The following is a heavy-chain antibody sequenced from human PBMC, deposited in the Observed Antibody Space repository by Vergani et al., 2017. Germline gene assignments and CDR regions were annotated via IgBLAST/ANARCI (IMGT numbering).Heavy chain of an antibody. CDR3: AKANPRNSGYDYLYYYHAMDV. CDR2: ISGSGGST. V-gene: IGHV3-23*01. D-gene: IGHD5-12*01. J-gene: IGHJ6*02. CDR1: VFTFNHYA. Sequence: EVQLLESGGDLVQPGGSLRLSCAASVFTFNHYAMNWVRQAPGKGLEWVSGISGSGGSTYYAGSVKGRFTISRDSSRNTLYLQMNSLSAGDTAVYYCAKANPRNSGYDYLYYYHAMDVWGQGPRSPSP.